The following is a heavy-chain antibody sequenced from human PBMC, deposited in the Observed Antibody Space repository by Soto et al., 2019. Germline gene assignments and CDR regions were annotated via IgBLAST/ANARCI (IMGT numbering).Heavy chain of an antibody. J-gene: IGHJ6*02. CDR2: IYYSGST. CDR1: GGSISSGGYY. D-gene: IGHD6-13*01. CDR3: ARASAAGYYYYGMDV. Sequence: SETLSLTCTVSGGSISSGGYYWSWIRQHPGKGREWSGYIYYSGSTYYNPSLKSRVTISVDTSKNQFSLKLSSVTAADTAVYYCARASAAGYYYYGMDVWGQGATVTVS. V-gene: IGHV4-31*03.